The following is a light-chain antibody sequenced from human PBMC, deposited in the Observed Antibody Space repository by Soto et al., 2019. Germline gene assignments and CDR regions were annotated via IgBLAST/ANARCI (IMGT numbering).Light chain of an antibody. CDR1: QSVSSY. CDR3: QQRSNWPPYP. V-gene: IGKV3-11*01. J-gene: IGKJ5*01. Sequence: EIVLTQSPATLSLSPGARAPLSCRASQSVSSYLAWYQQKPGQAPRLLIYDASNRATGIPARFSGSGSGTDFTLTISSLEPEDFAVYYCQQRSNWPPYPFGQGTRLEIK. CDR2: DAS.